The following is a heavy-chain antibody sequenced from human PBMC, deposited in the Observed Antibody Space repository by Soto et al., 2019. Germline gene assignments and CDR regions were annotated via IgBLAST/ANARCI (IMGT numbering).Heavy chain of an antibody. CDR1: GGSISRGDYY. J-gene: IGHJ3*02. D-gene: IGHD2-15*01. V-gene: IGHV4-30-4*01. Sequence: PSETLSLTCTVSGGSISRGDYYWCWIRQPPGKGLEWIGYIYYSGSTYYNPSLKSRVTISVDTSKNQFSLKLSSVTAADTAVYYCARDEVVVVAATMYDAFYIWGQGTMVTVSS. CDR3: ARDEVVVVAATMYDAFYI. CDR2: IYYSGST.